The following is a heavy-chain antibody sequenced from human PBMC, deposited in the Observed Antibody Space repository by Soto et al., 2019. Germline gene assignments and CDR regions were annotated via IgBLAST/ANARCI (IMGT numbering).Heavy chain of an antibody. CDR1: GFTFSTYA. V-gene: IGHV3-23*01. D-gene: IGHD6-19*01. J-gene: IGHJ4*02. Sequence: EVQLLESGGGLVQPGGSLRLSCEASGFTFSTYAMSWVRQAPGKGLEWVLAISGSGGSTYYADSVKGRFTISRDNSKNTLYLQMNSLRAEDTAVYYCAKDPRIGIAVAGVFDYWGQGTLVTVSS. CDR2: ISGSGGST. CDR3: AKDPRIGIAVAGVFDY.